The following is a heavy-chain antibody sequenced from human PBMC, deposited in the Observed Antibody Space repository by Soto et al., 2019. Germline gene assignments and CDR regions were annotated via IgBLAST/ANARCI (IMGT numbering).Heavy chain of an antibody. CDR3: AKLRYFDWSAYHWFEY. CDR2: IYHTGST. D-gene: IGHD3-9*01. V-gene: IGHV4-59*01. CDR1: GGSISSYY. Sequence: SETLSLTCTVSGGSISSYYWSWIRQPPGKGLEWIGYIYHTGSTNYNPSLKSRVTISVDTSKNQFSLNLSSVTAADTAVYHCAKLRYFDWSAYHWFEYWGQGTPVTVSS. J-gene: IGHJ5*01.